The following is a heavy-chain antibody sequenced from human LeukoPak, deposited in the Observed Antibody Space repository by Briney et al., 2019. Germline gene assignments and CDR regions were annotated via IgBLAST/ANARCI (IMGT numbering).Heavy chain of an antibody. V-gene: IGHV1-2*02. CDR1: GYSFSGYY. CDR3: ARCPYGGFDY. D-gene: IGHD4-23*01. J-gene: IGHJ4*02. Sequence: SLKVSCKASGYSFSGYYMQWVRQAPGPALEWMGWINHISSGTNYAQKFQDRVTMTSDSSISTAYMELSSLRADDTAVYYGARCPYGGFDYWGQGTLVTVSS. CDR2: INHISSGT.